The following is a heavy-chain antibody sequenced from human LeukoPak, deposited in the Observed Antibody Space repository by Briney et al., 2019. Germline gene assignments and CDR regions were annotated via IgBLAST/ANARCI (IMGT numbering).Heavy chain of an antibody. Sequence: ASVKVSCKASGYTFTSYGISWVRQAPGHGLEWMGWISAYNGNTNYAQKLQGRVTMTTDTSTSTAYMELRSLRSDDTAVYYCARCRRDYDFWSGYLTFDYWGQGTLVTVSS. V-gene: IGHV1-18*01. CDR3: ARCRRDYDFWSGYLTFDY. D-gene: IGHD3-3*01. CDR1: GYTFTSYG. J-gene: IGHJ4*02. CDR2: ISAYNGNT.